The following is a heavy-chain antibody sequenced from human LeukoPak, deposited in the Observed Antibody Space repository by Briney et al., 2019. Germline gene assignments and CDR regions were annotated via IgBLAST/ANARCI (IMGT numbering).Heavy chain of an antibody. CDR3: AKTTVTSEEYFYYYMDV. Sequence: APVKVSCKTSGYTFTSYAISWVRQAPGQGLEWMGWIITYNGNTYYSQKLQGRVTMTTDTSTSTAYMELRSLRSDDTAVYFCAKTTVTSEEYFYYYMDVWGKGITVTVSS. V-gene: IGHV1-18*01. CDR2: IITYNGNT. CDR1: GYTFTSYA. D-gene: IGHD4-17*01. J-gene: IGHJ6*03.